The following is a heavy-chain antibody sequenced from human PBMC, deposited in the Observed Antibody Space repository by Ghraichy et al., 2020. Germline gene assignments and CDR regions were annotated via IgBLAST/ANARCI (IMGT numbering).Heavy chain of an antibody. Sequence: SETLSLTCTVSGGSISSSSYYWGWIRQPPGKGLEWIGSIYYSGSTCYNPSLKSRVTISVDTSKNQFSLKLSSVTAADTAVYYCARNAYSGGWYTSWVLWGQGTMVTVSS. CDR3: ARNAYSGGWYTSWVL. CDR1: GGSISSSSYY. D-gene: IGHD6-19*01. CDR2: IYYSGST. J-gene: IGHJ3*01. V-gene: IGHV4-39*01.